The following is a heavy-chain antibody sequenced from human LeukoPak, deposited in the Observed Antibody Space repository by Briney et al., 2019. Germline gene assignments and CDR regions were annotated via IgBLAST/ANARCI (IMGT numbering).Heavy chain of an antibody. D-gene: IGHD3-22*01. CDR2: IYYSGST. Sequence: SETLSLTCTVSGGSISSGDYYWSWIRQPPGKGLEWIGYIYYSGSTNYNPSLKSRVTISVDTSKNQFSLKLSSVTAADTAVYYCARAYDSSGYYFDYWGQGTLVTVSS. J-gene: IGHJ4*02. CDR3: ARAYDSSGYYFDY. CDR1: GGSISSGDYY. V-gene: IGHV4-61*08.